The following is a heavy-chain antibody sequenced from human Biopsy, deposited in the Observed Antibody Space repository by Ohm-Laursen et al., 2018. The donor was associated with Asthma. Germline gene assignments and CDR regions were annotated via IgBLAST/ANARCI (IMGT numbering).Heavy chain of an antibody. D-gene: IGHD6-19*01. J-gene: IGHJ6*02. Sequence: GPSVKASRKDPGGTFSNFAIGWVRQPPGHGLGSLGWIVTVFGTTKYAQKFQGRVTITADESTSTAYMEVTSLRSEDTAMYYCARCQVGYSSGWSLLLKKIYYSGMDVWGQGTAVTVSS. V-gene: IGHV1-69*13. CDR1: GGTFSNFA. CDR2: IVTVFGTT. CDR3: ARCQVGYSSGWSLLLKKIYYSGMDV.